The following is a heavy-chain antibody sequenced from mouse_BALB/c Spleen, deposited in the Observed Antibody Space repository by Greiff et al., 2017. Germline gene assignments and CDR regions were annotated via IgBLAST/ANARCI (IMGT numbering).Heavy chain of an antibody. CDR2: IYPGSGST. D-gene: IGHD1-1*01. J-gene: IGHJ3*01. Sequence: LQQPGSELVRPGASVKLSCKASGYTFTSYWMHWVKQRPGQGLEWIGNIYPGSGSTNYDEKFKSKATLTVDTSSSTAYMQLSSLTSEDSAVYYCTRGSSYGWFAYWGQGTLVTVSA. CDR3: TRGSSYGWFAY. CDR1: GYTFTSYW. V-gene: IGHV1S22*01.